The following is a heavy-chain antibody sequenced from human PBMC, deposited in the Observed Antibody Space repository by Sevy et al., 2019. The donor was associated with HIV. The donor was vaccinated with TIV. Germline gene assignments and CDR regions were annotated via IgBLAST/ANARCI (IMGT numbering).Heavy chain of an antibody. CDR1: GGSINTFY. J-gene: IGHJ5*02. Sequence: SETLSLTCTVSGGSINTFYWGWIRQPAGRGLEWIGRISTSGSTNHNPSLKSRFTMSVDTSKNQFSQKLGSVTAADTAVYYCTRDGFFRGFEEFLGSPMKNWFDPWGQGTLVTVSS. V-gene: IGHV4-4*07. CDR2: ISTSGST. D-gene: IGHD3-10*01. CDR3: TRDGFFRGFEEFLGSPMKNWFDP.